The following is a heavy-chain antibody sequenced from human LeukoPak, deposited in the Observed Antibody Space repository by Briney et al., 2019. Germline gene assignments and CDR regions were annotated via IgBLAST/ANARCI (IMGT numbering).Heavy chain of an antibody. V-gene: IGHV1-2*02. CDR1: GYTLTELS. D-gene: IGHD1-1*01. Sequence: ASVKVSCKVSGYTLTELSMHWVRQAPGKGLEWMGWINPNSGGTNYAQKFQGRVTMTRDTSISTAYMELSRLRSDDTAVYYCARAQNWNDVLVDWGQGTLVTVSS. CDR3: ARAQNWNDVLVD. CDR2: INPNSGGT. J-gene: IGHJ4*02.